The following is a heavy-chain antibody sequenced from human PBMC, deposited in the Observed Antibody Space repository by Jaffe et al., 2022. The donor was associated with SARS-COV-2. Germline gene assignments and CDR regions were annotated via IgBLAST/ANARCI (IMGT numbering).Heavy chain of an antibody. J-gene: IGHJ6*02. CDR1: GYTFTSYD. CDR2: MNPNSGNT. D-gene: IGHD2-15*01. Sequence: QVQLVQSGAEVKKPGASVKVSCKASGYTFTSYDINWVRQATGQGLEWMGWMNPNSGNTGYAQKFQGRVTMTRNTSISTAYMELSSLRSEDTAVYYCAREWSSDYYYGMDVWGQGTTVTVSS. V-gene: IGHV1-8*01. CDR3: AREWSSDYYYGMDV.